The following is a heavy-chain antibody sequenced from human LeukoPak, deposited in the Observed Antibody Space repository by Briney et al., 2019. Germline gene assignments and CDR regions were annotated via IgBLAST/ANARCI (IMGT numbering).Heavy chain of an antibody. J-gene: IGHJ4*02. D-gene: IGHD1-26*01. CDR1: GYTFTSYG. Sequence: ASVNLSCNASGYTFTSYGISWGRHAPGQGIERMGWISAYNGNTNYAQKLQGRVTMTTGTYTRTSYMELRSLRSDDTAVYYCASGPGAQDFDWDYWGQGTLVTVSS. CDR2: ISAYNGNT. CDR3: ASGPGAQDFDWDY. V-gene: IGHV1-18*01.